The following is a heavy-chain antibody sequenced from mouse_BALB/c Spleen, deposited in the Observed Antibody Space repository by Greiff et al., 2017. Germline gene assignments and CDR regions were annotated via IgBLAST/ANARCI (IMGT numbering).Heavy chain of an antibody. CDR1: GFNIKDYY. D-gene: IGHD1-3*01. V-gene: IGHV14-4*02. CDR3: ARLRDRRFAY. CDR2: IDPENGDT. J-gene: IGHJ3*01. Sequence: VQLQQSGAELVRSGASVKLSCTASGFNIKDYYMHWVKQRPEQGLEWIGWIDPENGDTEYAPKFQGKATMTADTSSNTAYMQLSSLTSEDSAVYYCARLRDRRFAYWGQGTLVTVSA.